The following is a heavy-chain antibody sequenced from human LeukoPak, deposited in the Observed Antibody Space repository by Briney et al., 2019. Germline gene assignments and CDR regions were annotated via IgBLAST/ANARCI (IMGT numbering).Heavy chain of an antibody. V-gene: IGHV1-8*01. CDR2: MNPNSGNT. CDR1: GYTLTSYE. CDR3: ARFVVTATPGGDY. Sequence: GASVKVSCKASGYTLTSYEINWVRQATGQGLEWMGWMNPNSGNTGYAQKFQGRVTMTRNTSISTAYMELSSLRSEDTAVYYCARFVVTATPGGDYWGQGTLVTVSS. D-gene: IGHD2-21*02. J-gene: IGHJ4*02.